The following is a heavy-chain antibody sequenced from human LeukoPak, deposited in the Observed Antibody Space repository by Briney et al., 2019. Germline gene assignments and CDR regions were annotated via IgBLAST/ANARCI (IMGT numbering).Heavy chain of an antibody. CDR3: VRHGLGSSWFGFDY. V-gene: IGHV5-51*01. CDR2: IYPGDSDP. D-gene: IGHD6-13*01. J-gene: IGHJ4*02. Sequence: GESLKISCKGSGYTFTTYWIGWVRQMPGKGLEWMGIIYPGDSDPRYSSSFQGQVTISADTSISTAYLQWRSLKASDSAMYYCVRHGLGSSWFGFDYWGQGTLVTVSS. CDR1: GYTFTTYW.